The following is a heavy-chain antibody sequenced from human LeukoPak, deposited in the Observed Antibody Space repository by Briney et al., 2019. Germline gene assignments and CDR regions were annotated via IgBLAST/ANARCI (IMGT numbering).Heavy chain of an antibody. V-gene: IGHV3-23*01. CDR1: GFTFSSYA. D-gene: IGHD6-19*01. CDR3: AKNLAGGYYFDY. CDR2: ISGSGGST. J-gene: IGHJ4*02. Sequence: PGGSLRLSCAASGFTFSSYAMSWVRQAPGKGLEWVSAISGSGGSTYYADSVKGRFTISRDNSKTTLCLQMNSLRAEDTAVYYCAKNLAGGYYFDYWGQGTLVTVSS.